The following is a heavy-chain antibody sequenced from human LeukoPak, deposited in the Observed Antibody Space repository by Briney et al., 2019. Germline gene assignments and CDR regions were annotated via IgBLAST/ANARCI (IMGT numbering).Heavy chain of an antibody. V-gene: IGHV4-39*01. J-gene: IGHJ4*02. CDR2: IYYSGST. D-gene: IGHD6-19*01. CDR1: GGSISSSSYY. CDR3: ARLRRGGWYAISHFDY. Sequence: SETLSLTCTVSGGSISSSSYYWGWIRQPPGKGLEWIGSIYYSGSTYYNPPLKSRVTISVDTSKNQFSLKLSSVTAADTAVYYCARLRRGGWYAISHFDYWGQGTLVTVSS.